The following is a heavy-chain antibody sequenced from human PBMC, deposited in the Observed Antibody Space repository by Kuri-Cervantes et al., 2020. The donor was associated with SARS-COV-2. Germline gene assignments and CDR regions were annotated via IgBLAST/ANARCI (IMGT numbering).Heavy chain of an antibody. CDR3: ARDSDFLEPSFDY. CDR2: INYSGST. CDR1: GGSFSGYY. V-gene: IGHV4-34*01. D-gene: IGHD3-9*01. J-gene: IGHJ4*02. Sequence: GSLRLSCAVYGGSFSGYYWSWIRQPPGKGLEWIGEINYSGSTNYNPSLKSRVTISVDTSKNQFSLEVRSVTAADTAVYYCARDSDFLEPSFDYWGQGTLVTVSS.